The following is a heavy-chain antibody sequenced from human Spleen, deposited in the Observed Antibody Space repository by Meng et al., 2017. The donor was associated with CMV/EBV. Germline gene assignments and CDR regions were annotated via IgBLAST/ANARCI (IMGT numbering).Heavy chain of an antibody. J-gene: IGHJ4*02. CDR3: AKDTCSGGSCYFDH. CDR2: ISTSGRTI. CDR1: GFTFSHFE. D-gene: IGHD2-15*01. V-gene: IGHV3-48*03. Sequence: GESLKISCAASGFTFSHFEMNWVRQAPGKGLEWVSYISTSGRTIYHADSVKGRFAISRDNAKNSLYLQMNSLRAEDTALYYCAKDTCSGGSCYFDHWGQGTLVTVSS.